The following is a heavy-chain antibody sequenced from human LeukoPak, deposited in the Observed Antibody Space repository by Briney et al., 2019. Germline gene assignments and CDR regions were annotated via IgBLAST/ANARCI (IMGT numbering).Heavy chain of an antibody. Sequence: PSETLSLTCTVSGGSISSRSYYWGWIRQPPGKGLEWIGEISHGGSTNYNPSLKSRVTISVDKSENHFSLKLSSVTAADTAVYYCAKNSGNSDFDYWGQGTLITVSS. J-gene: IGHJ4*02. CDR3: AKNSGNSDFDY. CDR1: GGSISSRSYY. D-gene: IGHD1-26*01. V-gene: IGHV4-39*07. CDR2: ISHGGST.